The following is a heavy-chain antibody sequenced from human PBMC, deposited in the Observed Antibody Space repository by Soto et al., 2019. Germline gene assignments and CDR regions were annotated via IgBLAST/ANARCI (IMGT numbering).Heavy chain of an antibody. Sequence: SETLSLTCAVYGGSFSGYNWSWIRQPPGKGLEWIGEINHSGSTNYNPSLKSRVTISVDTSKNQFSLKLSSVTATDTAVYYCARGKTTVTTYYMDVWGKGTTVTVSS. V-gene: IGHV4-34*01. J-gene: IGHJ6*03. CDR1: GGSFSGYN. D-gene: IGHD4-17*01. CDR2: INHSGST. CDR3: ARGKTTVTTYYMDV.